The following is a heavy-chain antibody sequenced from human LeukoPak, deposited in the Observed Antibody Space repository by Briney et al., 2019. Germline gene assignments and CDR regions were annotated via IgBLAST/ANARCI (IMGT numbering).Heavy chain of an antibody. V-gene: IGHV3-30*04. CDR2: ISYDGSNK. J-gene: IGHJ6*02. Sequence: GGSLRLSCAASGFTFSSYAMHWVRQAPGKGLEWVAVISYDGSNKYYADSVKGRFTISRDNSKNTLYLQMNSLRAEDTAVYYCARDCYDFWSGLHYYYGMDVWGQGTTVTVSS. CDR3: ARDCYDFWSGLHYYYGMDV. D-gene: IGHD3-3*01. CDR1: GFTFSSYA.